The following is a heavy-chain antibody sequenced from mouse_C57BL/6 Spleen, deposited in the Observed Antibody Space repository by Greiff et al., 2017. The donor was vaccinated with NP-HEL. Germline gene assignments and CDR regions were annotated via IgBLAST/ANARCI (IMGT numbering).Heavy chain of an antibody. Sequence: QVTLNVSGPGILQPSQTLSLTCSFSGFSLSTFGMGVGWIRQPSGKGLEWLAHICWDDDKYYNPALKSRLTISKDTSKNQVFLKIANVDTADTAAYYSARMVGLGRWYFDVWGTGTTVTVSS. CDR1: GFSLSTFGMG. CDR3: ARMVGLGRWYFDV. J-gene: IGHJ1*03. D-gene: IGHD4-1*01. CDR2: ICWDDDK. V-gene: IGHV8-8*01.